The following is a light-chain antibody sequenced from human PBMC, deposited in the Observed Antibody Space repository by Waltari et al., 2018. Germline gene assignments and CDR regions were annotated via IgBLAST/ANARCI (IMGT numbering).Light chain of an antibody. J-gene: IGLJ2*01. Sequence: QSALTQPASVSGSPGQSITISCTGTSSDLGGFTSVSWYQRHPGKAPRLMIYDVSKRPSGVSNRFSVSKSGNRASLTISGLQAEDEADYYCCSYAGRSPVVFGGGTKLTVL. CDR1: SSDLGGFTS. CDR3: CSYAGRSPVV. CDR2: DVS. V-gene: IGLV2-23*02.